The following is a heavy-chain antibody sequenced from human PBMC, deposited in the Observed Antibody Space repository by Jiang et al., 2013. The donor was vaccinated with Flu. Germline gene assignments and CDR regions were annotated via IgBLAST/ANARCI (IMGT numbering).Heavy chain of an antibody. CDR2: IYPGDSDT. CDR3: ARRGYSYGPWGAFDI. J-gene: IGHJ3*02. V-gene: IGHV5-51*01. Sequence: GAEVKKPGESLKISCEVSGYNFFSTYWIAWVRQMPGKGLERMGVIYPGDSDTRYSPSFQGQVTISADKSISTAYLQWSSLKASDTAMYYCARRGYSYGPWGAFDIWGQGTMVTVSS. D-gene: IGHD5-18*01. CDR1: GYNFFSTYW.